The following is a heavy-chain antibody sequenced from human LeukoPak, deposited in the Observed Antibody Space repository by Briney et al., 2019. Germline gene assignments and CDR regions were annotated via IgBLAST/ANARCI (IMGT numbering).Heavy chain of an antibody. D-gene: IGHD5-18*01. CDR1: GASINGYY. CDR3: ARAQRGYSFFFDL. V-gene: IGHV4-59*01. Sequence: RTSETLSLTCSVSGASINGYYWSWIRHPPGKGLEWIGYIYYSGITNYNPSLKSRLTISLDRYKNQFSLKLNSVTAADTALYYCARAQRGYSFFFDLWGLGTLATVSS. CDR2: IYYSGIT. J-gene: IGHJ4*02.